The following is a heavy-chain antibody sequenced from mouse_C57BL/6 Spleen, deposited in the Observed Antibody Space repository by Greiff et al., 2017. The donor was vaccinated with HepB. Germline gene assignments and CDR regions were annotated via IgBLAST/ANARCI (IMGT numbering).Heavy chain of an antibody. D-gene: IGHD1-1*01. J-gene: IGHJ2*01. CDR3: ARGVVYYGSSDKVLYYFDY. CDR2: IYPGDGDI. Sequence: QVQLKESGAELVKPGASVKISCKASGYAFSSYWMNWVKQRPGKGLEWIGQIYPGDGDINYNGKFKGKATLTAYKSSSTGYMQLSSLTSEDSAVYFCARGVVYYGSSDKVLYYFDYWGQGTTLTVSS. CDR1: GYAFSSYW. V-gene: IGHV1-80*01.